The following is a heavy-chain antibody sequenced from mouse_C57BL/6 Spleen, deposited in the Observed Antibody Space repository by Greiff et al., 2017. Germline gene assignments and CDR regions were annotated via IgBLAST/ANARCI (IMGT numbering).Heavy chain of an antibody. CDR3: ERDWNWLAY. CDR1: GFTFTDYY. D-gene: IGHD4-1*01. CDR2: IYPGSGNT. Sequence: VQLVESGAELVRPGASVKLSCKASGFTFTDYYINWVKQRPGQGLEWIARIYPGSGNTYYTEKFKGKATLTAEKSSSTAYMQLSSLTSEDSAIYCCERDWNWLAYWGQGTLVTVAA. J-gene: IGHJ3*01. V-gene: IGHV1-76*01.